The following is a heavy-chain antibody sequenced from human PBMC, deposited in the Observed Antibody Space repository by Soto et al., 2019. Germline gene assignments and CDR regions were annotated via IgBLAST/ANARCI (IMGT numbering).Heavy chain of an antibody. J-gene: IGHJ6*02. CDR1: GFTFSDYW. V-gene: IGHV3-74*01. Sequence: GSLRLSCEASGFTFSDYWIHWVRQAPGKGLVWVSIIKTDGSTTRYADSVKGRFTISRDNAKNTLYLQMNSVSPEDTALYFCVRDAGRHMDVWGQGTTVTVSS. CDR2: IKTDGSTT. CDR3: VRDAGRHMDV.